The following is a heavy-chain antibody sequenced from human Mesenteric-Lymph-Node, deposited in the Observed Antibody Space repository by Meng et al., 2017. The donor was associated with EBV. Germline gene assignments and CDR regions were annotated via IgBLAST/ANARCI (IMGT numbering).Heavy chain of an antibody. V-gene: IGHV2-5*02. J-gene: IGHJ4*02. D-gene: IGHD6-13*01. Sequence: QIPLKESGPTLVKPTQTLTLTFTFSGFSLSTSGVGVGWIRQPPGKALEWLALLYWDDDKRYSPSLKSRLTITKDTSKNQVVLTMTNMDPVDTATYYCAHSHVAAAGALFDYWGQGTLVTVSS. CDR1: GFSLSTSGVG. CDR2: LYWDDDK. CDR3: AHSHVAAAGALFDY.